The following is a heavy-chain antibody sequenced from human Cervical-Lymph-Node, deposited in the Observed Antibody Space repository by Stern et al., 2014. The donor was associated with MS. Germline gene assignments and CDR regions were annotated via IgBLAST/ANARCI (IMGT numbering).Heavy chain of an antibody. CDR3: ARAEIAAGVYYFDY. CDR2: ISSSGRTR. V-gene: IGHV3-11*01. CDR1: GFTFSDYY. Sequence: QMQLVQSGGGLVKPGGSLRLSCAASGFTFSDYYMSWIRQAPGKGLEWLSYISSSGRTRPYADSVKGRFTISRDNAKNSLYLQMNSLRAEDTAVYYCARAEIAAGVYYFDYWGQGTLVTVSS. D-gene: IGHD6-13*01. J-gene: IGHJ4*02.